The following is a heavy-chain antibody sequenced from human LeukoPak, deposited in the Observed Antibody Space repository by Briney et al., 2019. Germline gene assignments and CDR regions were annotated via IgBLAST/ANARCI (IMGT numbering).Heavy chain of an antibody. CDR3: ARRAYCGGDCYSPTFGYFHL. V-gene: IGHV4-39*01. J-gene: IGHJ2*01. CDR2: IYYSGST. CDR1: GGSISSSSDY. D-gene: IGHD2-21*02. Sequence: SETLSLTCTASGGSISSSSDYWGWIRQPPGKGLEWIGSIYYSGSTYYNPSLKSRVTISVDTSKNQFSLKLSSVTAADTAVYYCARRAYCGGDCYSPTFGYFHLWGRGTLVTVSS.